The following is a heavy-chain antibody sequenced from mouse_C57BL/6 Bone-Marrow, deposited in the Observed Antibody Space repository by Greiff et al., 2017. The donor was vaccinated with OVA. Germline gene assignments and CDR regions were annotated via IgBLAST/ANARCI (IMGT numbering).Heavy chain of an antibody. Sequence: EVKVEESGGGLVQPGGSMKLSCAASGFTFSDAWMDWVRQSPEKGLEWVAEIRNKANNHATYYAESVKGRFTIPRDESISSVYLKMNSLRAEDTGIYYCTVYYSKGFDYWGQGTTLTVSS. CDR1: GFTFSDAW. V-gene: IGHV6-6*01. CDR3: TVYYSKGFDY. J-gene: IGHJ2*01. D-gene: IGHD2-5*01. CDR2: IRNKANNHAT.